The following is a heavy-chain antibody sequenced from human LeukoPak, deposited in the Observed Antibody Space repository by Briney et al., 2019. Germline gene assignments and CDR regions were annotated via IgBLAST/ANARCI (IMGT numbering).Heavy chain of an antibody. CDR3: ARDRKSGESSEIDF. CDR2: INRDGSTT. J-gene: IGHJ4*02. CDR1: GFTFSNYW. V-gene: IGHV3-74*01. Sequence: PRGSLRLSCAASGFTFSNYWVHSVRQAPGKGLVWVSRINRDGSTTNYADSVKGRFTVSRDNAKNTLNLQMNSLRAEDTAVYYCARDRKSGESSEIDFWGQGTLVTVSS. D-gene: IGHD3-10*01.